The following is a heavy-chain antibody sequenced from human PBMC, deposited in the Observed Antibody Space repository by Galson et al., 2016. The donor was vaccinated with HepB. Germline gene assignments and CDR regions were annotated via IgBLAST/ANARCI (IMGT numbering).Heavy chain of an antibody. Sequence: SMKVSCKASGYTFSTYAMNWVRQAPGQGLEWMGWINTNTGYPTYAQGFTGRFVFSLDTSVSTAYLQISSLKAEDTAVYYCAREKSPLREFSVGRDPWGQGTLVTVSS. CDR3: AREKSPLREFSVGRDP. CDR2: INTNTGYP. J-gene: IGHJ5*02. CDR1: GYTFSTYA. V-gene: IGHV7-4-1*02. D-gene: IGHD3-10*01.